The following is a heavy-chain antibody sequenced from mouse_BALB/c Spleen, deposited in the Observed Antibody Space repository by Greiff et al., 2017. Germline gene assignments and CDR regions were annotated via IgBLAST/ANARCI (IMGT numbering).Heavy chain of an antibody. CDR3: ARIYYDYSLYAMDY. Sequence: EVQLQESGPGLVKPSQTVSLTCTVTGISITTGNYRWSWIRQFPGNKLEWIGYIYYSGTITYNPSLTSRTTITRDTSKNQFFLEMNSLTAEDTATYYCARIYYDYSLYAMDYWGQGTSVTVSS. CDR2: IYYSGTI. CDR1: GISITTGNYR. J-gene: IGHJ4*01. D-gene: IGHD2-4*01. V-gene: IGHV3-5*02.